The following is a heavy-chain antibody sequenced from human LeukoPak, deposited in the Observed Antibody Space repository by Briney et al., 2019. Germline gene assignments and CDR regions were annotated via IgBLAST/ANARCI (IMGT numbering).Heavy chain of an antibody. CDR1: GFTVRSNY. D-gene: IGHD1-26*01. Sequence: GGSLRLSCAASGFTVRSNYMSWVRQAPGKGLEWVSVIYSGGSTYYADSVKGRFTISRDNSKNTLYLQMNSLRAEDTAVYYCARVASGSYWGYFDYWGQGTLVTVSS. CDR2: IYSGGST. J-gene: IGHJ4*02. V-gene: IGHV3-53*01. CDR3: ARVASGSYWGYFDY.